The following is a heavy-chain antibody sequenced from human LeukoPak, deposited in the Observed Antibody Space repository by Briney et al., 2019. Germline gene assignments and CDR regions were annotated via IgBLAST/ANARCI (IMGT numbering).Heavy chain of an antibody. Sequence: GGSLRLSCAASGFTFSSYGMHWVRQAPGKGLEWVAVIWYDGSNKYYADSVKGRFTISRDNSKNTLYLQMNSLRAEDTAVYYCARDPIAAAGTSLGYWGQGTLVTVSS. CDR1: GFTFSSYG. V-gene: IGHV3-33*01. CDR2: IWYDGSNK. CDR3: ARDPIAAAGTSLGY. D-gene: IGHD6-13*01. J-gene: IGHJ4*02.